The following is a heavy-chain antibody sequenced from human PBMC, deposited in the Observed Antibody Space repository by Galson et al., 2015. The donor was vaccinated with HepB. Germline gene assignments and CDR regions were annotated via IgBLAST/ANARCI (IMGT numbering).Heavy chain of an antibody. CDR1: GGTFSNYA. V-gene: IGHV1-69*13. D-gene: IGHD2-2*02. CDR3: ARGYCSSSSCYTGHTWYYYCMDV. J-gene: IGHJ6*03. Sequence: SVKVSCKASGGTFSNYAISWVRQAPGQGLEWMGGIIPIFDTANYAQKFQGRVTITADESTSTAYMELSSLRSEDTAVYYCARGYCSSSSCYTGHTWYYYCMDVWGKGTTVTVSS. CDR2: IIPIFDTA.